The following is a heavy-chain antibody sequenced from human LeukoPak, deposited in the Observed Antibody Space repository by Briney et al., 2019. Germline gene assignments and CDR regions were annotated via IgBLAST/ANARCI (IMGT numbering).Heavy chain of an antibody. CDR2: INPSGGST. CDR3: AREGNGYYFDY. V-gene: IGHV1-46*01. Sequence: ASVKVSCKASGYTFTSYYMRWVRQAPGQGLEWMGIINPSGGSTSYAQKFQGRVTMTRDMSTSTVYMELSSLRSEDTAVYYCAREGNGYYFDYWGQGTLVTVSS. D-gene: IGHD4-23*01. J-gene: IGHJ4*02. CDR1: GYTFTSYY.